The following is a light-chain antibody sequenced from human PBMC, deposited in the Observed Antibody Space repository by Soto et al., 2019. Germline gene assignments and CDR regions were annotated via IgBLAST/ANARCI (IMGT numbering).Light chain of an antibody. V-gene: IGKV4-1*01. CDR2: WAS. CDR3: QQYYSAPPT. J-gene: IGKJ1*01. Sequence: DIVMTQSPDSLAVALGERATINCRSSPSVLYNSNNKNYLAWYQQKPGQPPKLLIYWASTRESGVPDRFSGSGYGTDFTLPISSLQAEDVAVYYCQQYYSAPPTFGQGTKVDIK. CDR1: PSVLYNSNNKNY.